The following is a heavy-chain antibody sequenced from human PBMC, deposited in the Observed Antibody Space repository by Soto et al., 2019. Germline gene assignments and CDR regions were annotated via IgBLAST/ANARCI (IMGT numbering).Heavy chain of an antibody. CDR1: GFTFSSHA. CDR3: ARAARPGYYYYGMDV. CDR2: ISGSGGST. Sequence: GGSLRLSCAASGFTFSSHAMSWVRQAPGKGLEWVSAISGSGGSTYYADSVKGRFTISRDNSKNTLYLQMNSLRAEDTAVYYCARAARPGYYYYGMDVWGQGTTVTVSS. J-gene: IGHJ6*02. D-gene: IGHD6-6*01. V-gene: IGHV3-23*01.